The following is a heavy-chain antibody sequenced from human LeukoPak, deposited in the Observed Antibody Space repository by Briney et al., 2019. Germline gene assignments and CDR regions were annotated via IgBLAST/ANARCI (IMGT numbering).Heavy chain of an antibody. CDR3: AKNGHYLDS. CDR2: IKEDGSDK. D-gene: IGHD2-8*01. Sequence: GGSLRLSCAASGFTFSSYWMSWVRQAPGKGLEWVADIKEDGSDKYYVDSVKGRFTISRDNAKNSLYLQMNSLRAEDTAVYYCAKNGHYLDSWGQGTLVTVSS. CDR1: GFTFSSYW. J-gene: IGHJ4*02. V-gene: IGHV3-7*01.